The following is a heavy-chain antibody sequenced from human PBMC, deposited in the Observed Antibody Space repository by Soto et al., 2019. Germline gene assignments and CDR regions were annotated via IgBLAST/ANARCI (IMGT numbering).Heavy chain of an antibody. CDR1: GGSISSYY. CDR3: ASRGRDSSGYYY. J-gene: IGHJ4*02. CDR2: IYYSGST. Sequence: SETLSLTCTVSGGSISSYYWSWIRQPPGKGLEWIGYIYYSGSTNYNPSLKSRVTISVDTSKNQFSLKLSSVTAADTAVYYCASRGRDSSGYYYWGQGTLVTVSS. D-gene: IGHD3-22*01. V-gene: IGHV4-59*01.